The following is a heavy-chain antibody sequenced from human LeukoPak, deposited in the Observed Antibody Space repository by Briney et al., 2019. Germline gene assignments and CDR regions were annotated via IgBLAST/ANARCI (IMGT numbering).Heavy chain of an antibody. CDR1: GFTFSSYA. Sequence: GGSLRLACAASGFTFSSYAMSWVRQAPGKGLEWVSAISGSGGSTYYADSMKGRFTISRDNSKNTLYLQMNSLRAEDTAVYYCAKIASWASGTYYNWDWFDPWGQGTLVTVSS. J-gene: IGHJ5*02. CDR3: AKIASWASGTYYNWDWFDP. CDR2: ISGSGGST. D-gene: IGHD3-10*01. V-gene: IGHV3-23*01.